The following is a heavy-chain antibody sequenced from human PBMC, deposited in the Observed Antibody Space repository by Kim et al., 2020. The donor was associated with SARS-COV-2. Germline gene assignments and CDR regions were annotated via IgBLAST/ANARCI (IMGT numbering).Heavy chain of an antibody. CDR1: GFTFSSYD. Sequence: GGSLRLSCAASGFTFSSYDMHWVRQATGKGLEWVSAIGTAGDTYYPGSVKGRFTISRENAKNSLYLQMNSLRAGDTAVYYCARDDGSGVNDYWGQGTLVTVSS. CDR2: IGTAGDT. CDR3: ARDDGSGVNDY. D-gene: IGHD3-10*01. J-gene: IGHJ4*02. V-gene: IGHV3-13*01.